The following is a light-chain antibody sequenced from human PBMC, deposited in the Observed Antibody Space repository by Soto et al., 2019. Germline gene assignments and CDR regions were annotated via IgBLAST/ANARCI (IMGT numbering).Light chain of an antibody. CDR2: STS. CDR3: HQSYSAPLT. J-gene: IGKJ3*01. CDR1: QTISSY. V-gene: IGKV1-39*01. Sequence: DIQMTQSPSSLSASVGDRVTITCRASQTISSYLTWYQQKPGKAPNLLIYSTSSWHSGVPSRFSSSGSGTEFTLTISSLQPEDFATYYCHQSYSAPLTFGPGTRVDLK.